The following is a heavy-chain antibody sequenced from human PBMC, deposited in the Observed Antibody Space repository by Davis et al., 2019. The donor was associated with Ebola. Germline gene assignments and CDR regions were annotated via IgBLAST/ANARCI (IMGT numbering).Heavy chain of an antibody. CDR1: GGTFSSYA. Sequence: SVKVSCKASGGTFSSYAISWVRQAPGQGLEWMGGIIPIFGTANYAQKFQGRVTITADESTSTAYMELSSLRSEDTAVYYCARDHTILTTGFDYWGQGTLVTVSS. CDR3: ARDHTILTTGFDY. CDR2: IIPIFGTA. J-gene: IGHJ4*02. V-gene: IGHV1-69*13. D-gene: IGHD4-17*01.